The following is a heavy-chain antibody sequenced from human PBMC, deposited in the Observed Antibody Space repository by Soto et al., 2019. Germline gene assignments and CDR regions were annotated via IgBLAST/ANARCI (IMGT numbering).Heavy chain of an antibody. CDR1: GGTFSSYA. D-gene: IGHD1-1*01. Sequence: QVQLVQSGAEVKKPGSSVKVSCKASGGTFSSYAISWVRQAPGQGLEWMGGIIPIFGTANYAQKFQGRVTITADESTRKAYMELRSLRSEDTAVYYCARRGGLEQGRDYYYGMDVWGQGTTVTVSS. CDR2: IIPIFGTA. V-gene: IGHV1-69*12. J-gene: IGHJ6*02. CDR3: ARRGGLEQGRDYYYGMDV.